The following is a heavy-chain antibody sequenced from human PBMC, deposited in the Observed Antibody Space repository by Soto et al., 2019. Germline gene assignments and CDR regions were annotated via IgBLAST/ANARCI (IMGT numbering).Heavy chain of an antibody. CDR3: AKMTTVPYFHY. J-gene: IGHJ4*02. D-gene: IGHD4-4*01. CDR2: ISGSGGST. CDR1: GFTFSSYA. V-gene: IGHV3-23*01. Sequence: LRLSCAASGFTFSSYAMSWVRQAPGKGLEWVSAISGSGGSTYYADSVKGRFAISRDNSKNTLYLQMNSLRAEDTAVYYCAKMTTVPYFHYWGQATLVTVSS.